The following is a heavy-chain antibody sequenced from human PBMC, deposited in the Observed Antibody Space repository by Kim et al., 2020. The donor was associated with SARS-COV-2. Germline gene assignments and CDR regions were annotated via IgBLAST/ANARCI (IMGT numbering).Heavy chain of an antibody. CDR2: ISYDGSNK. V-gene: IGHV3-30*04. J-gene: IGHJ4*01. CDR1: GFTFSSYA. CDR3: ARDLKNYYGSGSYFGY. D-gene: IGHD3-10*01. Sequence: GGSPRLSCAASGFTFSSYAMHWVRQAPGKGLEWVAVISYDGSNKYYADSVKGRFTISRDNSKNTLYLQMNSLRAEDTAVYYCARDLKNYYGSGSYFGYWG.